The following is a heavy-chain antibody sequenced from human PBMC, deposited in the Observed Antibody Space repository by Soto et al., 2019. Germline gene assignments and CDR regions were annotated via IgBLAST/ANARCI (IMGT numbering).Heavy chain of an antibody. CDR2: IKQDGSEK. D-gene: IGHD6-13*01. Sequence: GGSLRLSCAASGFTFSSYWMSWVRQAPGKGLEWVANIKQDGSEKYYVDSVKGRFTISRDNAKNSLYLQMNSLRAEDTAVYYCARSQGSSWYIDYYGMDVWAKGPRSPSP. V-gene: IGHV3-7*01. CDR3: ARSQGSSWYIDYYGMDV. J-gene: IGHJ6*02. CDR1: GFTFSSYW.